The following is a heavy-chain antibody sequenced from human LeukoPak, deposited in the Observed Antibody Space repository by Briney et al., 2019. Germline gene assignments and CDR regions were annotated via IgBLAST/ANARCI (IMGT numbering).Heavy chain of an antibody. CDR3: ANRRALAVTGTTVGFDY. D-gene: IGHD6-19*01. V-gene: IGHV3-23*01. J-gene: IGHJ4*02. CDR1: AFTFSSYA. Sequence: GGSLRLSCAASAFTFSSYAMNWVRQAPGKGLQWVSAVSGSGGTTYYADSVKGRFTISRDNSKNTLYLHMNMRRADDSGVYYCANRRALAVTGTTVGFDYWGQGTLVTVSS. CDR2: VSGSGGTT.